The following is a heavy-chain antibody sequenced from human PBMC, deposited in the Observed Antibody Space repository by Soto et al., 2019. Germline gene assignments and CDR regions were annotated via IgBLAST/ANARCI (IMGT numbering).Heavy chain of an antibody. CDR3: ARVFSDSSSFFDP. D-gene: IGHD6-13*01. CDR1: GGSISSGGYY. J-gene: IGHJ5*02. CDR2: IYYSGRT. V-gene: IGHV4-31*03. Sequence: QVQLQESGPGLVKPSQTLSLTCTVSGGSISSGGYYWSWIRHHPGKGLEWIGYIYYSGRTYYNPSLKRRLTSSVDTSKNQFSLKLSSVTAADTAVYYCARVFSDSSSFFDPWGQGTLVTVSS.